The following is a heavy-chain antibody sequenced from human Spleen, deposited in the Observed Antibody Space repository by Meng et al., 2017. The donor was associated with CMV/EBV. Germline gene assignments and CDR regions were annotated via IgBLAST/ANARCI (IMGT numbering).Heavy chain of an antibody. CDR3: ARDNGGPNPYYYYGMDV. D-gene: IGHD2-8*01. J-gene: IGHJ6*02. Sequence: GGSLRLSCEASRFTFSSYSMNWVRQAPGKGLEWVSSISSSSDYIYYADSVKGRFTISRDNAKNSLYLQMNSLRAEDTAVYYCARDNGGPNPYYYYGMDVWGQGTTVTVSS. V-gene: IGHV3-21*01. CDR1: RFTFSSYS. CDR2: ISSSSDYI.